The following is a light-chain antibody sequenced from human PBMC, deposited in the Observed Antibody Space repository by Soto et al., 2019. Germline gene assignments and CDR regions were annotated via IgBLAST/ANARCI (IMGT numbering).Light chain of an antibody. J-gene: IGLJ1*01. Sequence: QSVQTQPAAVSRSPRQTITIPCTGTSSDVGGYNYVSWYQQHPGKDPNLMIYEVSNRPSGVSNRFSGSKTGNTASLTISGLQAEDEDDYYCSSYTTSSTLYVFGTGTKVTVL. V-gene: IGLV2-14*01. CDR1: SSDVGGYNY. CDR2: EVS. CDR3: SSYTTSSTLYV.